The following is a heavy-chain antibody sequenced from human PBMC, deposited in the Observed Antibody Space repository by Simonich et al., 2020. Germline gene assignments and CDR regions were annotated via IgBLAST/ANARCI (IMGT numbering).Heavy chain of an antibody. J-gene: IGHJ3*02. D-gene: IGHD2-2*01. CDR1: GYTFTGYY. Sequence: QVQLVQSGAEVKKPGASVKVSCKASGYTFTGYYRHWVRQAPGQGLEWMGRSNPTSGGTNYAQKFQGRVTMTRDTSISTAYMELGRLRSDDTAVYYCARDTFLGYCSSTSCYDAFDIWGQGTMVTVSS. V-gene: IGHV1-2*06. CDR3: ARDTFLGYCSSTSCYDAFDI. CDR2: SNPTSGGT.